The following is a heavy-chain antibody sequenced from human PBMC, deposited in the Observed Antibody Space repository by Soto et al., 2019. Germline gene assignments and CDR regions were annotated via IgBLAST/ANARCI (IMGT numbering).Heavy chain of an antibody. CDR3: AREGGGRRYDY. CDR2: IYSGGST. CDR1: GFTVSSNY. Sequence: EVQLVESGGGLVQPGGSLRLSCAASGFTVSSNYMSWVRQAPGKGLEWVSVIYSGGSTYYADSVKGRFTISRDNSKNTLDRQMSSPGAEDTAVYYGAREGGGRRYDYWGQGSLVTVSA. J-gene: IGHJ4*02. D-gene: IGHD1-26*01. V-gene: IGHV3-66*01.